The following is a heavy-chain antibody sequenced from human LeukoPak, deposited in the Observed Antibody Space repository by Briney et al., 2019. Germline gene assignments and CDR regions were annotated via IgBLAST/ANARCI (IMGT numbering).Heavy chain of an antibody. Sequence: GGSLRLSCAASGLTFSNSEMNWVRQAPGKGLEWVSYLSIGGSIIYYADSVKGRFTISRDNARNSLYLQMNSLRAEDTAVYYCARVNQMGYYYGSGSYQGWFDPWGQGTLVTVSS. CDR2: LSIGGSII. V-gene: IGHV3-48*03. J-gene: IGHJ5*02. D-gene: IGHD3-10*01. CDR1: GLTFSNSE. CDR3: ARVNQMGYYYGSGSYQGWFDP.